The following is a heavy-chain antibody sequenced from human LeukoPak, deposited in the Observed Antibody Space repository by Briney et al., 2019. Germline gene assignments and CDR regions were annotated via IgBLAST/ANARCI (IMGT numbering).Heavy chain of an antibody. CDR2: TYYRSKWYN. J-gene: IGHJ4*02. Sequence: SQTLSLTCAISGDSVSSNSAASNWIRQSPSRGLEWLGRTYYRSKWYNDYAVSMKSRITINPDTSKDQFSLQLNSVTPEDTAVYYCARDAGSGWSSFDYWGQGTLVTVSS. V-gene: IGHV6-1*01. D-gene: IGHD6-19*01. CDR3: ARDAGSGWSSFDY. CDR1: GDSVSSNSAA.